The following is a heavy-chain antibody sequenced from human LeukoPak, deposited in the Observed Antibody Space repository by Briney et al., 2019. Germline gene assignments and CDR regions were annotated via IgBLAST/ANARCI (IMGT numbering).Heavy chain of an antibody. CDR1: GFTFTSSA. Sequence: GASVKVSCKASGFTFTSSAVQWVRQARGQRLEWIGWIVVGSGNTNYAQKLQGRVTMTTDTSTSTAYMELRSLRSDDTAVYYCAREDYGSGSYSENWFDPWGQGTLVTVSS. CDR2: IVVGSGNT. V-gene: IGHV1-58*01. CDR3: AREDYGSGSYSENWFDP. J-gene: IGHJ5*02. D-gene: IGHD3-10*01.